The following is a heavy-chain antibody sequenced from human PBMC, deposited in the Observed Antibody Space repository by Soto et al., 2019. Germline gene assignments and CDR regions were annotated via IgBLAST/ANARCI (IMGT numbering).Heavy chain of an antibody. V-gene: IGHV3-33*01. CDR3: AREGGSYRVDAFDI. CDR1: GFTFSSYG. D-gene: IGHD1-26*01. J-gene: IGHJ3*02. Sequence: ESGGGVVQPGRSLRLSCAASGFTFSSYGMHWVRQAPGKGLEWVAVIWYDGSNKYYADSVKGRFTISRDNSKNTLYLQMNSLRAEDTAVYYCAREGGSYRVDAFDIWGQGTMVTVSS. CDR2: IWYDGSNK.